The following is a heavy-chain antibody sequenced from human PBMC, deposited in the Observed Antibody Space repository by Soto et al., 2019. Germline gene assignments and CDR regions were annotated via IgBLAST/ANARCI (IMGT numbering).Heavy chain of an antibody. D-gene: IGHD2-15*01. Sequence: ASVKVSCKASGYTFTGYYMHWVRQAPGQGLEWMGWINPNSGGTNYAQKFQGRDTMTRDTSISTAYMELSRLRSGDTAVYYCARDGEICSGGSCFRTLDYWGQGTLVTVSS. CDR3: ARDGEICSGGSCFRTLDY. J-gene: IGHJ4*02. V-gene: IGHV1-2*02. CDR2: INPNSGGT. CDR1: GYTFTGYY.